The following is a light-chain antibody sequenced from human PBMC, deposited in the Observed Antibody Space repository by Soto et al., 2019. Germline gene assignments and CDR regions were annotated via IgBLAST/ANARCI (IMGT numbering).Light chain of an antibody. J-gene: IGKJ5*01. CDR3: QQRLHWPIT. Sequence: DIVLTQSPGTLSLSPGERATLSCRASQRISTNYLGWYQQKPGQAPRLLIYAASSRAAGIPDRFSGSGSGTDFTLTISRLEPEDFAVYYCQQRLHWPITFGQGTRLEIK. CDR2: AAS. V-gene: IGKV3D-20*02. CDR1: QRISTNY.